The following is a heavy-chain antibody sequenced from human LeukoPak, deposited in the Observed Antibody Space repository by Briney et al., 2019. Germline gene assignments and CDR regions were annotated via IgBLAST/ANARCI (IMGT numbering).Heavy chain of an antibody. D-gene: IGHD3-10*01. CDR2: ISSSRTT. CDR3: ARDLEGSGSFYRPSYDY. V-gene: IGHV3-48*01. CDR1: GFPFSSYS. J-gene: IGHJ4*02. Sequence: GGSLRLSCAASGFPFSSYSMNWVRQAPGEGLEWVSCISSSRTTSYADSVKGRFTISRDNAKNSLYLQMNSLRAEDTAVYYCARDLEGSGSFYRPSYDYWGQGTLVTVSS.